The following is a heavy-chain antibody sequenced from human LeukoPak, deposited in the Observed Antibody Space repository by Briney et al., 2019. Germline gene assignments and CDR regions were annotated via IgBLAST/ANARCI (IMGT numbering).Heavy chain of an antibody. CDR1: GDFIRSYW. Sequence: SETLSLTCDVSGDFIRSYWWGWVRQPAEKGLEWIGRIYATGSTKFNPSLKSRLTMSMDTSTNRISLNLTSVTAADTAIYFCARQGYTASYYFLDFWSQGMLVTVSS. V-gene: IGHV4-4*07. J-gene: IGHJ4*02. D-gene: IGHD1-26*01. CDR2: IYATGST. CDR3: ARQGYTASYYFLDF.